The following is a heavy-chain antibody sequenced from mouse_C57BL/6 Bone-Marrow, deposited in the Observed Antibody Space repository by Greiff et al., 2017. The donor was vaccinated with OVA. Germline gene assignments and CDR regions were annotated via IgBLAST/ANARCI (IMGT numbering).Heavy chain of an antibody. V-gene: IGHV5-4*01. Sequence: EVQGVESGGGLVKPGGSLKLSCAASGFTFSSYAMSWVRQTPEKRLEWVATISDGGSYTYYPDNVKGRFTISRDNAKNNLYLQMSHLKSEDTAMYYCARDGYWFDYWGQGTTLTVSS. D-gene: IGHD2-3*01. CDR3: ARDGYWFDY. CDR1: GFTFSSYA. J-gene: IGHJ2*01. CDR2: ISDGGSYT.